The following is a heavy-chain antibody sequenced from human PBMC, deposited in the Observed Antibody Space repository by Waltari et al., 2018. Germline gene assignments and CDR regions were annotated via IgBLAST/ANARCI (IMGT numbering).Heavy chain of an antibody. CDR3: EREGYYRWFDP. V-gene: IGHV4-59*11. D-gene: IGHD3-10*01. CDR2: IYYSGST. CDR1: GGSISSHY. J-gene: IGHJ5*02. Sequence: QVQLQESGPGLVKPSETLSLTCTVSGGSISSHYWSWIRQPPGKGLEWIGYIYYSGSTNYNPSLKSRVTISVDTSKNQFSLKLSSVTAADTAVYYCEREGYYRWFDPWGQGTLVTVSS.